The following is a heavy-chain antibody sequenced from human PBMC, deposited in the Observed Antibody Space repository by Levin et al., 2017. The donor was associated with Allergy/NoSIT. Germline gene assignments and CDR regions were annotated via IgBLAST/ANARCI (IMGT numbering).Heavy chain of an antibody. CDR1: GFTFSSYG. CDR3: AKGRWFGKKRYYFDY. CDR2: ISYDGSNK. Sequence: SGGSLRLSCAASGFTFSSYGMHWVRQAPGKGLEWVAVISYDGSNKYYADSVKGRFTISRDNSKNTLYLQMNSLRAEDTAVYYCAKGRWFGKKRYYFDYWGQGTLVTVSS. D-gene: IGHD3-10*01. V-gene: IGHV3-30*18. J-gene: IGHJ4*02.